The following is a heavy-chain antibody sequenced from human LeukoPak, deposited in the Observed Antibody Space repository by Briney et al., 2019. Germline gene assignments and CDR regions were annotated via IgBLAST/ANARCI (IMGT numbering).Heavy chain of an antibody. J-gene: IGHJ4*02. CDR3: ARVLPGYSNGFDY. D-gene: IGHD4-11*01. Sequence: GGSLRLSCAASGFTFSSYSMNWVRQAPGKGLEWVSSISSSSSYIYYADSVKGRFTISRDNAKNSLYLQMNSLRAEDTAVYYCARVLPGYSNGFDYWGQGTLVTVSS. V-gene: IGHV3-21*01. CDR1: GFTFSSYS. CDR2: ISSSSSYI.